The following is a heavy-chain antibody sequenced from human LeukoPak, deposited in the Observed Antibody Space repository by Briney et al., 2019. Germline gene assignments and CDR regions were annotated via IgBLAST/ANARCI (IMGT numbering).Heavy chain of an antibody. V-gene: IGHV3-21*01. CDR2: ISSRSSYI. D-gene: IGHD3-22*01. CDR1: GFTFSSYS. Sequence: GGSLRRSCAASGFTFSSYSMNWVRQAPGKGLEWVSSISSRSSYIYNADSVKGRFTISRDNAKNSLYLQMNSLRAEDTAVYYCTRDRDDDSSGSIDDAFDIWGQGTMVTVSS. CDR3: TRDRDDDSSGSIDDAFDI. J-gene: IGHJ3*02.